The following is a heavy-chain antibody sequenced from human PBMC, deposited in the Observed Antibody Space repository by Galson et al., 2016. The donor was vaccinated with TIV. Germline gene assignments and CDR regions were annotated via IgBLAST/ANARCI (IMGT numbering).Heavy chain of an antibody. Sequence: SLRLSCAASGFTFSTYAMNWVRQAPGKGLEWVSGIVGTGGTTYYADSVKGRFTISRDNSKNTLYLQMNSLRAEDTAVYYCAERKNYGGDAFDLWGQGTLVTVSS. CDR2: IVGTGGTT. CDR3: AERKNYGGDAFDL. J-gene: IGHJ3*01. D-gene: IGHD4-23*01. V-gene: IGHV3-23*01. CDR1: GFTFSTYA.